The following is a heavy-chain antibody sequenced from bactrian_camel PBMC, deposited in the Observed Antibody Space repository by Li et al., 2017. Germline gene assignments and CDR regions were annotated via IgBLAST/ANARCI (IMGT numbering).Heavy chain of an antibody. D-gene: IGHD2*01. V-gene: IGHV3S63*01. CDR1: AFMIDEAD. Sequence: QVQLVESGGGSVQAGGSLTLSCTTSAFMIDEADVGWYRQAPGKEREGVAQINDRPDGTYYVDSVKGRFTISRDNAKNTMYLQMNSLNPEDSAMYYCAAGRSTFSGYCYLASMTNEKEWDAWPGDPGHRL. CDR2: INDRPDGT. J-gene: IGHJ4*01.